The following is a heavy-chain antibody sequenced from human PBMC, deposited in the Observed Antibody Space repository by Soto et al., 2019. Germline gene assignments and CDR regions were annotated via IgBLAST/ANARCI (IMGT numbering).Heavy chain of an antibody. Sequence: GGSLRLSCAASGFTFSSYAMHWVRQAPGKGLEWVAVISYDGSNKYYADSVKGRFTISRDNSKNTLYLQMNSLRAEDTAVYYCARGLGVTGTTFFDYWGQGTLVTVSS. D-gene: IGHD1-7*01. CDR1: GFTFSSYA. V-gene: IGHV3-30-3*01. CDR2: ISYDGSNK. J-gene: IGHJ4*02. CDR3: ARGLGVTGTTFFDY.